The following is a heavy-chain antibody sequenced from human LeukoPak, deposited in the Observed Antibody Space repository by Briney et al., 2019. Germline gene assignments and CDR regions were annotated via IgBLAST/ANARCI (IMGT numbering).Heavy chain of an antibody. CDR3: AIALYAPEYSSGWYDY. D-gene: IGHD6-19*01. V-gene: IGHV4-4*07. Sequence: SETLSLTCTVSGGSFSSYYWSWIRQPAGKGLEGIGRIYISGSTNYNPSLKSRVTMSVATSNNQFSLKLSSVTAADTAVYYCAIALYAPEYSSGWYDYWGQGTLVTVSP. J-gene: IGHJ4*02. CDR1: GGSFSSYY. CDR2: IYISGST.